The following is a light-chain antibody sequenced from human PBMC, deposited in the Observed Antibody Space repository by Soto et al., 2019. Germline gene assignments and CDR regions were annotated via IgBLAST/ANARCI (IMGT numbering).Light chain of an antibody. J-gene: IGKJ1*01. Sequence: IVLTQSPATLSLSPGERATLSCRASQSVSNYLVWYQQKPGQAPRLLIYDGSNSATGIPARFSGSGSGTDFTRTISSLEPDDFAVYYCQQRGTWPRTFGQGTKVEIK. CDR1: QSVSNY. CDR2: DGS. V-gene: IGKV3-11*01. CDR3: QQRGTWPRT.